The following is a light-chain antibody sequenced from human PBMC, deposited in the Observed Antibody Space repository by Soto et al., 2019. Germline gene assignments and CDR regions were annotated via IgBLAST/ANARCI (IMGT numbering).Light chain of an antibody. CDR1: QSVSSSY. V-gene: IGKV3-20*01. J-gene: IGKJ3*01. Sequence: EIVLTQSPGTLSLSPGERATLSCRASQSVSSSYLAWYQQKPGQAPRLLIYGASSRATGIPDRFSGSGSGTDFNLDISRLEPEDFAVYYCQQYGSSPPITFGPGTKVDIK. CDR2: GAS. CDR3: QQYGSSPPIT.